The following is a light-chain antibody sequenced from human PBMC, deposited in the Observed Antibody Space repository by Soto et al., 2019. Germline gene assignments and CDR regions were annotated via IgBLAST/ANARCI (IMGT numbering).Light chain of an antibody. V-gene: IGKV3-15*01. J-gene: IGKJ4*01. CDR1: QSVSSN. Sequence: EIVMTQSPATLSVSAGERATLSCRASQSVSSNLGWYQQKPGQAPRLLIYGTSTRATGIPARFSGSGSGTEFTLTISSLQSEDFGVYYCQQYNNWPLTFGGGTKVEIK. CDR3: QQYNNWPLT. CDR2: GTS.